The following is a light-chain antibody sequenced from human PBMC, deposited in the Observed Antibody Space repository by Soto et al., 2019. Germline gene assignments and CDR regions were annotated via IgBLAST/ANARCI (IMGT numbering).Light chain of an antibody. J-gene: IGKJ1*01. CDR1: QRISGW. V-gene: IGKV1-5*01. Sequence: GDRVTITCRASQRISGWLAWYQQKPGKAPKLLIYDVSSLESGVPSRFSGSGSGTEFTLAISSLQPDDFATYYCQQYNSYPWTFGQGTKVEIK. CDR2: DVS. CDR3: QQYNSYPWT.